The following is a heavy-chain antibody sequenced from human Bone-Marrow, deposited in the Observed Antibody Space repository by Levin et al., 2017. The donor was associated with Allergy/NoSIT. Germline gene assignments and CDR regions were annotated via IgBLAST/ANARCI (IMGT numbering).Heavy chain of an antibody. CDR3: TTNSGMVRGVEGGWFDP. Sequence: ASVKVSCKVSGYTLTELSMHWVRQAPGKGLEWMGGVDPEDDETVYAQKFQGRLTMTEDTSTDTAYLELSSLRSDDTAVYYCTTNSGMVRGVEGGWFDPWGQGTLVTVSS. CDR1: GYTLTELS. J-gene: IGHJ5*02. CDR2: VDPEDDET. D-gene: IGHD3-10*01. V-gene: IGHV1-24*01.